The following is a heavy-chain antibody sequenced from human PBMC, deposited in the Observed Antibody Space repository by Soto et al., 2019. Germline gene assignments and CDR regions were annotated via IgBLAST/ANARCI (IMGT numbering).Heavy chain of an antibody. CDR1: GFTFSNFG. CDR2: ISSDGNNK. V-gene: IGHV3-30*18. D-gene: IGHD2-15*01. J-gene: IGHJ4*02. Sequence: QAQLVESGGGVVQPGRSLRLSCAASGFTFSNFGMHWVRQAPGKGLEWVAVISSDGNNKYYADSVKGRFTISRDNSKNTLFRQMDSLTAEDTAVYYCAKGLSGATSYSPGACWGQGTLVTVSS. CDR3: AKGLSGATSYSPGAC.